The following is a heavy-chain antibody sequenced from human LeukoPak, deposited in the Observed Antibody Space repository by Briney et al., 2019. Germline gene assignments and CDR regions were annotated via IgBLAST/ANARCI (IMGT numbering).Heavy chain of an antibody. CDR2: IYTSGST. J-gene: IGHJ6*03. D-gene: IGHD3-10*01. CDR1: GGSISSYY. CDR3: ARQIITMVRGESFYYMDV. V-gene: IGHV4-4*09. Sequence: SETLSLTCTVSGGSISSYYWSWIRQPPGKGLEWIGYIYTSGSTNYNPSLKSRVTISVDTSKNQFSLKLSSVTAADTAVYYCARQIITMVRGESFYYMDVWGKGTTVTVSS.